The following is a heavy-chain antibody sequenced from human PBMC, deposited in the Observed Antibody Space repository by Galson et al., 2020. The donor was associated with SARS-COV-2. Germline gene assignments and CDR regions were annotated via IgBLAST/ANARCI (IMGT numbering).Heavy chain of an antibody. CDR2: IYHSGST. J-gene: IGHJ4*02. V-gene: IGHV4-4*02. CDR3: ARYQATNLQYYFDY. CDR1: GGSISSSNW. Sequence: SETLSLTCAVSGGSISSSNWWSWVRQPPGKGLEWIGEIYHSGSTNYNPSLKSRVTISVDKSKNQFSLKLSSVTAADTAVYYCARYQATNLQYYFDYWGQGTLVTVSS. D-gene: IGHD1-26*01.